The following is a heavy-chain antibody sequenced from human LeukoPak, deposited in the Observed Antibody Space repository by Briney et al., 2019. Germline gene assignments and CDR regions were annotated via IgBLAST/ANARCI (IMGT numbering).Heavy chain of an antibody. J-gene: IGHJ3*02. CDR2: VSPIYGTS. CDR1: GGIFSSYA. CDR3: ARDCSGGRCYGAFDI. Sequence: SVKVSCKASGGIFSSYAISWVRQAPGQRLEWMGGVSPIYGTSDYAQRFQGRVTISADESTSTAFLEVRSLRSEDTAVYYCARDCSGGRCYGAFDIWGQGTLVIVSS. D-gene: IGHD2-15*01. V-gene: IGHV1-69*13.